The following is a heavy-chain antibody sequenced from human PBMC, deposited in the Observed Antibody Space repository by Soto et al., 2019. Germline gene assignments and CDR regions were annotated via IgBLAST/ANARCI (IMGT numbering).Heavy chain of an antibody. CDR3: AKVGSYGYGSNSDVEY. CDR1: GFTFRNYG. V-gene: IGHV3-30*18. CDR2: ISYDGSDQ. Sequence: QVQLVESGGGVVQPGSSLRLSCAVSGFTFRNYGMHWVRQAPGKGLEWVALISYDGSDQYYGESVKGRFTISRDSSKNTLYLDVSSLRVEDTAVYYCAKVGSYGYGSNSDVEYWGQGTMITVSS. J-gene: IGHJ4*02. D-gene: IGHD5-18*01.